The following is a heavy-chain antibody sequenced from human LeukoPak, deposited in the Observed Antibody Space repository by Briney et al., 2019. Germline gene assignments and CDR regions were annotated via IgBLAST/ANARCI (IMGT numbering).Heavy chain of an antibody. CDR2: IYYSGST. CDR1: GGSISSSSYY. D-gene: IGHD3-22*01. Sequence: SETLSLTCTVSGGSISSSSYYWGWIRQPPGKGLEWIGSIYYSGSTYYNPSLKSRVTISVDTSKNQFSLKLSSVTAADTAVYYCARGGTYYYDSSGYYFRLWFDPWGQGTLVTVSS. J-gene: IGHJ5*02. V-gene: IGHV4-39*07. CDR3: ARGGTYYYDSSGYYFRLWFDP.